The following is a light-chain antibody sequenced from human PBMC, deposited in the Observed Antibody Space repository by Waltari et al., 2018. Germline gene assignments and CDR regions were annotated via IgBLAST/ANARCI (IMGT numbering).Light chain of an antibody. Sequence: QSVLTQPPSVSGAPGPRVTISCTGGGSNIGAGYDVHWYQQLPRAAPTLLIYGSTSRPLGVPDRFFGSTSGTSASLAITGLQAEDEADYYCQSYDTSLRVVFGGGTKLTVL. V-gene: IGLV1-40*01. CDR1: GSNIGAGYD. CDR3: QSYDTSLRVV. J-gene: IGLJ2*01. CDR2: GST.